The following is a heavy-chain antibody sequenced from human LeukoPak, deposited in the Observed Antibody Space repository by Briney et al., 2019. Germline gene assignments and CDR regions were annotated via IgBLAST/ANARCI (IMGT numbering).Heavy chain of an antibody. D-gene: IGHD6-6*01. CDR2: IIPIFGTA. J-gene: IGHJ4*02. V-gene: IGHV1-69*13. Sequence: SVKVSRAASGFTFTGYYMHWVRQAPGQGLEWMGGIIPIFGTANYAQKFQGRVTITADESTSTAYMELSSLRSEDTAVYYCASYPPYSSSSSGNYWGQGTLVTVSS. CDR3: ASYPPYSSSSSGNY. CDR1: GFTFTGYY.